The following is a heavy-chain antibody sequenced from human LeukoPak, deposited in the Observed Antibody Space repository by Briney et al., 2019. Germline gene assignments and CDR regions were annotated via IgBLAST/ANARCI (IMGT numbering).Heavy chain of an antibody. CDR2: IKQDGSEK. Sequence: GWSLRLSCAASGFTFSSYWMSWVRQDPGKGLEWVANIKQDGSEKYYVDSVKGRFTISRDNAKNSLYLQMNSLRAEDTAVYYCARVSKTYSYGYLNDYWGQGTLVTVSS. V-gene: IGHV3-7*01. D-gene: IGHD5-18*01. J-gene: IGHJ4*02. CDR1: GFTFSSYW. CDR3: ARVSKTYSYGYLNDY.